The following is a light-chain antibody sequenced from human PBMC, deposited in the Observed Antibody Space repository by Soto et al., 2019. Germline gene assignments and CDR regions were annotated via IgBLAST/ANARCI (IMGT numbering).Light chain of an antibody. Sequence: DIQMTQSPSSLSASVGDRVTITCQASHDINNYLDCYQQKPGKAPKLLIYDASNLKTEVPSRFSASGSARDLTFTISTLRIEDIATYYCQQFDCLPFTCGPGTKVYIK. CDR2: DAS. CDR3: QQFDCLPFT. CDR1: HDINNY. J-gene: IGKJ3*01. V-gene: IGKV1-33*01.